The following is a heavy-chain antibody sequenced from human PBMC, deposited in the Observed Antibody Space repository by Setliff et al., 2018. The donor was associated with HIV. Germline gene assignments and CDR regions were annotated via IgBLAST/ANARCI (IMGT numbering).Heavy chain of an antibody. Sequence: SETLSLTCAVYGGSFTSYYWSWIRQPPGKGLEWIGEISHSGSTNYNPSLRSRTTISVDTSKNQFSLKLSSVTAADTAVYFCARVLYGLNRMPVAYTDYYYYYMDVWGKGTTVTVSS. CDR1: GGSFTSYY. J-gene: IGHJ6*03. CDR3: ARVLYGLNRMPVAYTDYYYYYMDV. D-gene: IGHD3-16*01. CDR2: ISHSGST. V-gene: IGHV4-34*01.